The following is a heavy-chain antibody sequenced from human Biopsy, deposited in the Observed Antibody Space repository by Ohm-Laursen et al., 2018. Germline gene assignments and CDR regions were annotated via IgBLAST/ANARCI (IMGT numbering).Heavy chain of an antibody. D-gene: IGHD2/OR15-2a*01. CDR1: GGSISSDY. CDR2: IYYSGST. V-gene: IGHV4-59*01. J-gene: IGHJ6*02. Sequence: GTLSLTCTVSGGSISSDYWSWIRQTPGKGLEWIGYIYYSGSTNYNPSLKGRVTISVDTSKNQFSLRLNPVTAADTAVYYCARATNSTGWPYYYFYGMDVWGQGTTVTVSS. CDR3: ARATNSTGWPYYYFYGMDV.